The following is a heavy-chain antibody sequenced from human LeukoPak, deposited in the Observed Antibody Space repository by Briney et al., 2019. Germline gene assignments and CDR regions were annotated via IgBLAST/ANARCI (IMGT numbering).Heavy chain of an antibody. J-gene: IGHJ5*02. D-gene: IGHD5-18*01. Sequence: SETLSLTCTVSGGSISSYYWSWIRQPPGKGLEWIGYIYYSGSTNYNPSLKSRVTISVDTSKNQFSLKLSSVTAADTAVYYCAREFVVDTAMVTASWFDPWGQGTLVTVSS. CDR2: IYYSGST. CDR3: AREFVVDTAMVTASWFDP. CDR1: GGSISSYY. V-gene: IGHV4-59*01.